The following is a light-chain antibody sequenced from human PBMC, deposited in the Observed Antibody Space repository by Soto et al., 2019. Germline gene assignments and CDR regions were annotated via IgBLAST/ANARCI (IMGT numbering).Light chain of an antibody. V-gene: IGKV1-6*01. CDR3: LQDYTFPLT. CDR2: AAS. CDR1: QGIRND. Sequence: ATQMTQSPSSLSASVGDRVTITCRASQGIRNDLGWYQKKPGKAPKLLIYAASILQSGVPSRFSSSGSGTDFTLTISSLQPEDFATYFCLQDYTFPLTFGGGTKVEIK. J-gene: IGKJ4*01.